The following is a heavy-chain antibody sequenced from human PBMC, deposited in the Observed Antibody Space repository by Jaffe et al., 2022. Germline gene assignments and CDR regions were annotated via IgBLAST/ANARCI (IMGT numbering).Heavy chain of an antibody. D-gene: IGHD3-10*01. CDR3: ARDRITMVRGVTDNWFDP. V-gene: IGHV4-61*02. J-gene: IGHJ5*02. CDR1: GGSISSGSYY. CDR2: IYTSGST. Sequence: QVQLQESGPGLVKPSQTLSLTCTVSGGSISSGSYYWSWIRQPAGKGLEWIGRIYTSGSTNYNPSLKSRVTISVDTSKNQFSLKLSSVTAADTAVYYCARDRITMVRGVTDNWFDPWGQGTLVTVSS.